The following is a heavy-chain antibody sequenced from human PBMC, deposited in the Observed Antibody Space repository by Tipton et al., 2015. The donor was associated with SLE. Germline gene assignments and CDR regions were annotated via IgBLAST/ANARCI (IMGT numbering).Heavy chain of an antibody. J-gene: IGHJ4*02. D-gene: IGHD2-2*01. V-gene: IGHV1-3*01. CDR1: GFTFTSYA. Sequence: QLVQSGAEVKEPGASVKVSCKASGFTFTSYAIQWVRQAPGQRLEWMGWINADNGNTKYSQKFRDRVTITKDSSARTIYMELSSLRSEDTAVYYCARWAFCSSSSCYYSFDYWGRGTLVTVSS. CDR2: INADNGNT. CDR3: ARWAFCSSSSCYYSFDY.